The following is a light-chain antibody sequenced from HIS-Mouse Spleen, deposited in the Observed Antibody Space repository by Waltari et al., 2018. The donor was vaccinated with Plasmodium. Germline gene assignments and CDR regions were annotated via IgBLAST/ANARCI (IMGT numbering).Light chain of an antibody. Sequence: QSALTQPRSVSGSPGQSVTISCTATSSDGGGYNSVTWYQQHPGKAPKLMIYDVSKRPSGVPDRFSGSKSGNTASLTISGLQAEDEADYYCCSYAGSYTYVFGTGTKVTVL. CDR3: CSYAGSYTYV. V-gene: IGLV2-11*01. CDR1: SSDGGGYNS. CDR2: DVS. J-gene: IGLJ1*01.